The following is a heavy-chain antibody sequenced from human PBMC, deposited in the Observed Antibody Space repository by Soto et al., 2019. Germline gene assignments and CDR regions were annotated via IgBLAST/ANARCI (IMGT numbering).Heavy chain of an antibody. V-gene: IGHV3-23*01. D-gene: IGHD6-19*01. CDR1: LFSCETHG. Sequence: GGALRLSCPASLFSCETHGMNWVRQAAGKGLEWVSGITAAGGTTYYADSVKGRFSISRDNSKNTLYLEMNSLRAEDTAVYYCAKPGAGALVSHFDFWGRGTLVNVSS. CDR2: ITAAGGTT. CDR3: AKPGAGALVSHFDF. J-gene: IGHJ2*01.